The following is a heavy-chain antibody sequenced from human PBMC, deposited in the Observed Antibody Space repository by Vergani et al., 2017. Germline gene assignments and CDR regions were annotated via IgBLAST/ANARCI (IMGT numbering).Heavy chain of an antibody. CDR1: GGAVNSGSNF. CDR2: TSTDGST. CDR3: ARGTVVTSWDGYRFHYMDV. V-gene: IGHV4-61*02. J-gene: IGHJ6*03. D-gene: IGHD3-16*02. Sequence: QVQLQESGPGLVKPSQTLSLTCPVSGGAVNSGSNFWTWIRQPAGKGLEWIGRTSTDGSTNYNPSLKSRVTVSVDTSKTQISLRLTSVTAEDTAVYYCARGTVVTSWDGYRFHYMDVWGKGTTVTVSS.